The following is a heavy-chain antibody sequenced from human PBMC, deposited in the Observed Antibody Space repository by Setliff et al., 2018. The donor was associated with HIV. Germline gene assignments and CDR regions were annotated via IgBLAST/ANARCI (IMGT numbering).Heavy chain of an antibody. CDR2: VSGNGGST. D-gene: IGHD1-26*01. CDR1: GFSFNTYA. V-gene: IGHV3-23*01. CDR3: AKDRTPVGKRGPLDF. J-gene: IGHJ4*02. Sequence: GGSLRLSCEASGFSFNTYAMSWVRQAPGKGLEWVASVSGNGGSTYYADSVRGRFTISGDNPMNTLNLQMNSLTVEDTAVYFCAKDRTPVGKRGPLDFWGRGTLVTVSS.